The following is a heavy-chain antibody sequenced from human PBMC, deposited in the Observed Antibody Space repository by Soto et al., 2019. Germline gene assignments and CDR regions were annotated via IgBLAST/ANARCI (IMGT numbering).Heavy chain of an antibody. CDR2: IYATGTT. CDR1: GASISGFY. D-gene: IGHD1-1*01. J-gene: IGHJ5*02. Sequence: PSETLSLTCTVSGASISGFYWSWIRKSAGKGLEWIGRIYATGTTDYNPSLKSRVMMSVDTSKKQFSLKLRSVTAADTAVYYCVRGGTKTLRDWFDPWGQGISVTVSS. CDR3: VRGGTKTLRDWFDP. V-gene: IGHV4-4*07.